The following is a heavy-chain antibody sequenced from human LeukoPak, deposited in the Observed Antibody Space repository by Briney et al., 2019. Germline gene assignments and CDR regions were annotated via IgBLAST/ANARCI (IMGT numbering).Heavy chain of an antibody. CDR1: GFTFSSYG. D-gene: IGHD6-13*01. CDR3: AKDGAAAGVYYYYMDV. J-gene: IGHJ6*03. CDR2: IRYDGSNK. Sequence: GGSLRLSCAASGFTFSSYGMHWVRQAPGKGLEWVAFIRYDGSNKYYADSVKGRFTISRDNSKNSLYLQMNSLRAEDTAVYYCAKDGAAAGVYYYYMDVWGKGTTVTVSS. V-gene: IGHV3-30*02.